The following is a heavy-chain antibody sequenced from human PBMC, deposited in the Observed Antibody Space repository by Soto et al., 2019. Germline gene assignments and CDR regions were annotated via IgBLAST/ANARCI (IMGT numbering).Heavy chain of an antibody. D-gene: IGHD2-2*01. CDR1: GGSISSSSYY. Sequence: QLQLQESGPGLVKPSETLSLTCTVSGGSISSSSYYWGWIRQPPGKGLEWIGSIYYSGSTYYNPYLKSRVTISVDTSKNQFSLKLSSVTAADTAVYYCARRIVVVPAAMKEFDYWGQGTLVTVSS. V-gene: IGHV4-39*01. CDR3: ARRIVVVPAAMKEFDY. J-gene: IGHJ4*02. CDR2: IYYSGST.